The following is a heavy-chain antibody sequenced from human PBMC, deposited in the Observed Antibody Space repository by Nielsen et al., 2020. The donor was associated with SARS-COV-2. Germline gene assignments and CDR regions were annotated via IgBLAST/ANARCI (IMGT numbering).Heavy chain of an antibody. CDR1: GGSISSGGYS. J-gene: IGHJ4*02. CDR2: IYHSGST. CDR3: ARVFADSNYYGSGRHDY. V-gene: IGHV4-30-2*01. D-gene: IGHD3-10*01. Sequence: SETLSLTCTVSGGSISSGGYSWSWIRQPPGKGLEWIGYIYHSGSTYYNPSLKSRVTISVDTSKNQFSLKLSSVTAADTAVYYCARVFADSNYYGSGRHDYWGQGTLVTVSS.